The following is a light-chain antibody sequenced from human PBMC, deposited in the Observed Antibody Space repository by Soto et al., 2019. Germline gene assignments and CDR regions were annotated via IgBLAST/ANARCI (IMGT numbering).Light chain of an antibody. CDR3: QQYERGFT. CDR1: QTVATN. J-gene: IGKJ3*01. Sequence: EIVMTQSPATLSVSPGERGTLSCRASQTVATNLAWYQQKPGQAPRLLIYHASTRATGIPARFSGSGSGTEFTLTISSLQSEDFAVYYCQQYERGFTFGPGTKVDVK. CDR2: HAS. V-gene: IGKV3D-15*01.